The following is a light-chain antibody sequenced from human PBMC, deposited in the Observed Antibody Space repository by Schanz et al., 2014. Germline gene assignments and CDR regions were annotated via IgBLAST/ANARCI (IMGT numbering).Light chain of an antibody. V-gene: IGLV1-44*01. J-gene: IGLJ3*02. Sequence: QLVLTQPPSASATPGLRVTISCSGSSSNIGSNPVNWYQQLPGAAPKLLIYTNNQRPSGVPDRFSGSKSGTSASLAISGLQSEDEADYYCAAWDDSLNGHWVFGGGTKLTVL. CDR3: AAWDDSLNGHWV. CDR2: TNN. CDR1: SSNIGSNP.